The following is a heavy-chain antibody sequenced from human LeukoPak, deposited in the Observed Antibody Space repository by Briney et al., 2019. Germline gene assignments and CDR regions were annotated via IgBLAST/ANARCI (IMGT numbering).Heavy chain of an antibody. CDR2: INHSGST. V-gene: IGHV4-34*01. Sequence: SETLSLTCAVYGGSFCGYYWSWIRQPPGKGLEWIGEINHSGSTNYNPSLKSRVTISVDTSKNQFSLKLSSVTAADTAVYYCASTQKYCSSTSCHYSWGQGTLVTVSS. CDR3: ASTQKYCSSTSCHYS. D-gene: IGHD2-2*01. J-gene: IGHJ4*02. CDR1: GGSFCGYY.